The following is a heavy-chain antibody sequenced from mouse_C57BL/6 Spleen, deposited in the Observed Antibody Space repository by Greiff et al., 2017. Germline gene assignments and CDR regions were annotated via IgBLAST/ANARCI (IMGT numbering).Heavy chain of an antibody. V-gene: IGHV1-55*01. J-gene: IGHJ2*01. CDR2: IYPGSGST. CDR3: ATYGNYLYYFDY. Sequence: VQLQQPGAELVKPGASVKMSCKASGYTFTSYWITWVKQRPGQGLEWIGDIYPGSGSTNYNEKFKSKATLTVDTSSSTAYMQLSSLTSEDSAVYYCATYGNYLYYFDYWGQGTTLTVSS. D-gene: IGHD2-1*01. CDR1: GYTFTSYW.